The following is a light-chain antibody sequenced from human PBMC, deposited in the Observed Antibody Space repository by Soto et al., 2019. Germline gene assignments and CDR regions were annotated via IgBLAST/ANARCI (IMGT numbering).Light chain of an antibody. V-gene: IGLV2-11*01. J-gene: IGLJ1*01. CDR1: ISDVGGYNY. CDR2: DVS. CDR3: CSYAGRYTYV. Sequence: QSAPAHPRSVSRSHGQSATISSTLTISDVGGYNYVSWYQQHPGKAPKLMIYDVSKRPSGVPDRFSGSKSGNTASLTISGLQTEDEADYYCCSYAGRYTYVFGTGTKVTVL.